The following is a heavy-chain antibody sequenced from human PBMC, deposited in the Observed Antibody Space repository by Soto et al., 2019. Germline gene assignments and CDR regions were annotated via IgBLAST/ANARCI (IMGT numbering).Heavy chain of an antibody. Sequence: GASVKVSCKASGYTFTSYAMHWVRQAPGQRLEWMGWTNAGNGNTKYSQKFQGRVTITRDTSASTAYMELSRLSSEDTALYYCARGTSNAPNAFDIWGQGTMVTVSS. V-gene: IGHV1-3*01. CDR1: GYTFTSYA. CDR3: ARGTSNAPNAFDI. D-gene: IGHD1-1*01. J-gene: IGHJ3*02. CDR2: TNAGNGNT.